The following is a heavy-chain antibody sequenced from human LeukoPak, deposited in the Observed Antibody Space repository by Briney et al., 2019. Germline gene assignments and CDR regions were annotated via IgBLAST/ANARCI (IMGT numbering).Heavy chain of an antibody. D-gene: IGHD6-13*01. CDR2: IIPIFGTA. CDR3: AYSSSWHLEGNWFDP. V-gene: IGHV1-69*05. Sequence: SVKVSCKASGGTFSSYAISWVRQAPGQGLEWMGGIIPIFGTANYAQKFQGRVTITTDESTSTAYMELSSLRSEDTAVYYCAYSSSWHLEGNWFDPWGQGTLVTASS. CDR1: GGTFSSYA. J-gene: IGHJ5*02.